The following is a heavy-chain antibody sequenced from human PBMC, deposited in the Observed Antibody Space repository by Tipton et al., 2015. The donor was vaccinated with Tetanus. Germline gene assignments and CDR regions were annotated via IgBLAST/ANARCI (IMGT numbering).Heavy chain of an antibody. V-gene: IGHV5-51*01. D-gene: IGHD1-26*01. Sequence: VQLVQSGAEVKKPGESLKISCKGSGYSFTSYWIGWVRQMPGKGLEWMGIIYPGDSDTRYSPSFQGPVTISAVKSISTAYLLRNSLKAADPAIYDSAGHAAATVYNSYMDVWGKGTTVTVSS. J-gene: IGHJ6*03. CDR3: AGHAAATVYNSYMDV. CDR1: GYSFTSYW. CDR2: IYPGDSDT.